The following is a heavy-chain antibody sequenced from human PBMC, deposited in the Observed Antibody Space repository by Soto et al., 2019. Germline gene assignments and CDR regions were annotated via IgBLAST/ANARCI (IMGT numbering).Heavy chain of an antibody. V-gene: IGHV4-59*01. Sequence: SETLSLTCTVSGGSISSYYWSLIRQPPGKGLEWIGYIYYSGSTNYNPSLKSRVTISVDTSKNQFSLKLSSVTAADTAVYYCARGGSSGYYPYYFDYWGQGTLVTVS. D-gene: IGHD3-22*01. CDR2: IYYSGST. CDR1: GGSISSYY. CDR3: ARGGSSGYYPYYFDY. J-gene: IGHJ4*02.